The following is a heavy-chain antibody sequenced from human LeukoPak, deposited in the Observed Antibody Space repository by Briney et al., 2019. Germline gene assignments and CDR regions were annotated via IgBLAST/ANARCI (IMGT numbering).Heavy chain of an antibody. CDR1: GFTFSSYG. V-gene: IGHV3-30*18. Sequence: GRSLRLSCAASGFTFSSYGIHWVRQAPGKGLEWVAVISYDGSNQYYAESVKGRFTISRDNSKNTLYLQMNSLRAEDTAVYYCAKVGVGQQLVRGYSDYWGQGTLVTVSS. J-gene: IGHJ4*02. CDR3: AKVGVGQQLVRGYSDY. CDR2: ISYDGSNQ. D-gene: IGHD6-13*01.